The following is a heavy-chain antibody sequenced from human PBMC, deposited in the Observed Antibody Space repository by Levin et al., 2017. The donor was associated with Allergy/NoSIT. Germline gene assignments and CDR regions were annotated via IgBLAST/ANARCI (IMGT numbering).Heavy chain of an antibody. J-gene: IGHJ6*02. CDR3: AREGYSSSWYWYYYGMDV. V-gene: IGHV3-7*01. CDR2: IKQDGSEK. D-gene: IGHD6-13*01. CDR1: GFTFSSYW. Sequence: GGSLRLSCAASGFTFSSYWMSWVRQAPGKGLEWVANIKQDGSEKYYVDSVKGRFTISRDNAKNSLYLQMNSLRDEDTAVYYCAREGYSSSWYWYYYGMDVWGQGTTVTVSS.